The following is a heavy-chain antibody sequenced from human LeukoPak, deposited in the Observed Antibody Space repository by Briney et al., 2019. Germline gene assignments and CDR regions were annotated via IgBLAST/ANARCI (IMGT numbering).Heavy chain of an antibody. D-gene: IGHD6-6*01. CDR2: IYSSGSA. CDR1: GGSVSNYY. Sequence: SETLSLTCTVSGGSVSNYYWSWIRQPPGKGLEWIGYIYSSGSAIYNPSLRSRGTISVDTSKNQFSLKLSSVTAADTAVYYCARGGSSKAYYYYMDVWGKGTTVTVSS. CDR3: ARGGSSKAYYYYMDV. J-gene: IGHJ6*03. V-gene: IGHV4-59*08.